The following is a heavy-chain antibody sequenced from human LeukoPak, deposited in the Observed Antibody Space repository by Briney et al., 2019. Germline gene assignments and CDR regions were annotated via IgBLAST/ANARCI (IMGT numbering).Heavy chain of an antibody. CDR1: GGSISSSSYY. CDR2: IYYSGST. J-gene: IGHJ4*02. Sequence: SETLSLTCTVSGGSISSSSYYWGWIRQPPGKGLEWIGSIYYSGSTYYNPSLKSRVTISVDTSKNQFSLKLSSVTAADTAVYYCARLPYYYGSGGSYYFDYWGQGTLVTASS. CDR3: ARLPYYYGSGGSYYFDY. D-gene: IGHD3-10*01. V-gene: IGHV4-39*01.